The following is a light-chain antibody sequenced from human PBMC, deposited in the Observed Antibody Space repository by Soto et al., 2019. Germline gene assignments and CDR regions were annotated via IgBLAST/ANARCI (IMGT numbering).Light chain of an antibody. J-gene: IGKJ4*01. CDR3: QQYDNWPSLT. Sequence: RVMTQSPATLSVSPGERATLSCRASQSVSSNLAWYQQKPGQAPRLLIYGASTRATGIPATFSGSGSGTEFTLTISSLQSEDFAIYYCQQYDNWPSLTFGGGTKVAIK. V-gene: IGKV3-15*01. CDR1: QSVSSN. CDR2: GAS.